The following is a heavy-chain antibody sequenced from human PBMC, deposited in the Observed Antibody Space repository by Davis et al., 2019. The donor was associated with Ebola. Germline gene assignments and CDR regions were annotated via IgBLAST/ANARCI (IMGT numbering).Heavy chain of an antibody. CDR1: GFTFSTYA. V-gene: IGHV3-23*01. Sequence: GESLKISCAASGFTFSTYAMGWVRQAPGKGLEWVSDISSGGGAPYYADSVKGRFAISRDNSKNTLYLQMNSLRAEDTAVYYCAQQLGDYGGNALRYWGQGTLVTVSS. CDR2: ISSGGGAP. J-gene: IGHJ4*02. CDR3: AQQLGDYGGNALRY. D-gene: IGHD4-23*01.